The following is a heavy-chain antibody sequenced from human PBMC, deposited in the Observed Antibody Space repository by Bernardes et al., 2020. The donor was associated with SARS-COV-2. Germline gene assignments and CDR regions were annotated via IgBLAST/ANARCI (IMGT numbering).Heavy chain of an antibody. J-gene: IGHJ4*02. CDR1: GFSFRSHG. V-gene: IGHV3-48*02. Sequence: GGSLRLSCAASGFSFRSHGMNWVRQAPGKGLVWVSYISPSTDTIYYADSVKGRFTISRDNAKNSLYLQMNSLRDEDTAVYYCARASSGSYYYDYFDYWGQGTLVTVSS. D-gene: IGHD1-26*01. CDR2: ISPSTDTI. CDR3: ARASSGSYYYDYFDY.